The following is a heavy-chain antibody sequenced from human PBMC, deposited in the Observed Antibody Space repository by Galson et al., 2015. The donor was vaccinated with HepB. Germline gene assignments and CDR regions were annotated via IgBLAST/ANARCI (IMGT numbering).Heavy chain of an antibody. D-gene: IGHD1-1*01. CDR2: ISDGGETT. Sequence: SLRLSCAASGFTFRNYAMNWVRQAPGKGLEWVSTISDGGETTLYADSVKGRFTISRDNSKSTLFLQMNSLRGEDTAVYYCAKDRLERRRGAFDVWGQGSLVTISS. CDR1: GFTFRNYA. CDR3: AKDRLERRRGAFDV. J-gene: IGHJ3*01. V-gene: IGHV3-23*01.